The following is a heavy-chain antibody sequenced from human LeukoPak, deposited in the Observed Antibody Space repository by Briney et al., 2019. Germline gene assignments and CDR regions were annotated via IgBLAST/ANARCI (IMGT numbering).Heavy chain of an antibody. CDR1: GFTFDDYA. Sequence: GGSLRLSCAASGFTFDDYAMHWVRQAPGKGLEWVSGISWNSGSIGYADSVKGRFTISRDNSKNTLYLQMNSLRAEDTAVYYCAKAGAGYDSWGQGTLVTVSS. J-gene: IGHJ4*02. CDR2: ISWNSGSI. D-gene: IGHD5-12*01. V-gene: IGHV3-9*01. CDR3: AKAGAGYDS.